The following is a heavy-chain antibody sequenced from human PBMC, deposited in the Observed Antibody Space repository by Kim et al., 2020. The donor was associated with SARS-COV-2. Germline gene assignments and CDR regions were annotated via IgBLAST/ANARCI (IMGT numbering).Heavy chain of an antibody. D-gene: IGHD2-15*01. CDR3: ATDGCSGGSCCFFHY. CDR1: GFTFSSYA. Sequence: GGSLRLSCAASGFTFSSYAMHWVRQAPGKGLEWVAIISYDGSNKYYADSVKGRFTISRDNSKNTLYLQMNSLRAEDTAVYYCATDGCSGGSCCFFHYWGQGTLVPVSS. V-gene: IGHV3-30*04. CDR2: ISYDGSNK. J-gene: IGHJ4*02.